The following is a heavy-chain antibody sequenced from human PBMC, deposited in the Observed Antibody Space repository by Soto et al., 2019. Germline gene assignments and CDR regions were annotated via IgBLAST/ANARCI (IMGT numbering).Heavy chain of an antibody. CDR2: IYYSGST. Sequence: SETLSLTCTVSGGSISSGGYYWSWIRQYPGKGLEWIGYIYYSGSTYYNPSLKSRVTISVDTSKNQFSLKLSSVTAADTAVYYCAREGPHLRSRWGYGMDVWGQGTTVTVSS. J-gene: IGHJ6*02. CDR3: AREGPHLRSRWGYGMDV. CDR1: GGSISSGGYY. V-gene: IGHV4-31*03. D-gene: IGHD4-17*01.